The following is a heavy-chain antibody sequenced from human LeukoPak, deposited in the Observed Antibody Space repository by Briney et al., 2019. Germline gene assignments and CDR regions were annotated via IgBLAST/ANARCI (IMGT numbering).Heavy chain of an antibody. CDR1: GGTFSSYA. V-gene: IGHV1-69*13. D-gene: IGHD3-10*01. CDR3: ARDPYGSGSYYNALDY. J-gene: IGHJ4*02. Sequence: SVKVSCKASGGTFSSYAISWVRQAPGQGLEWKGGIIPIFGTANYAQKFQGRVTITADESTSTAYMELSSLRSEDTAVYYCARDPYGSGSYYNALDYWGQGTLVTVSS. CDR2: IIPIFGTA.